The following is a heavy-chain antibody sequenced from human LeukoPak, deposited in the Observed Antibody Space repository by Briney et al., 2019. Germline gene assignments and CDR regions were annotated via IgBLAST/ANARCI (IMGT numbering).Heavy chain of an antibody. CDR3: ARERGSGSYSYSLDY. CDR1: GGTFSSYA. V-gene: IGHV1-69*13. D-gene: IGHD3-10*01. Sequence: SVKVSCKASGGTFSSYAISWVRQAPGQGLEWMGGIIPIFGTANYAQKFQGRVTITADESTSTAYMELSSLRSEDTAVYYCARERGSGSYSYSLDYWGQGTLVTVSS. J-gene: IGHJ4*02. CDR2: IIPIFGTA.